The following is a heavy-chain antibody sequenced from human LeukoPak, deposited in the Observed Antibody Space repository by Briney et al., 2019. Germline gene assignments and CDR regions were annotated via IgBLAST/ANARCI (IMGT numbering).Heavy chain of an antibody. CDR2: IYYSGST. Sequence: SQTLSLTCTDSGGSISSGGYYWSWIRQHPGKGLEWIGYIYYSGSTYYNPSLKSRVTISVDTSKNQFSLKLSSVTAADTAVYYCARDGGYCSGGSCYSNAFDIWGQGQWSPSLQ. CDR3: ARDGGYCSGGSCYSNAFDI. V-gene: IGHV4-31*03. CDR1: GGSISSGGYY. D-gene: IGHD2-15*01. J-gene: IGHJ3*02.